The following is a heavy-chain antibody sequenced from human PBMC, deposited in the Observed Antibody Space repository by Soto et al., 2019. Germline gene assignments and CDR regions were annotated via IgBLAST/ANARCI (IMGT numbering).Heavy chain of an antibody. J-gene: IGHJ2*01. V-gene: IGHV4-59*01. D-gene: IGHD2-15*01. Sequence: SETLSLTCTVSGGSISSYYWSWIRQPPGKGLEWIGYIYYSGSTNYNPSLKSRVTISVDTSKNQFSLKLSSVTAADTAVYYCARDEYCSGGSCYGRGFDLWGRGTLVTVSS. CDR1: GGSISSYY. CDR2: IYYSGST. CDR3: ARDEYCSGGSCYGRGFDL.